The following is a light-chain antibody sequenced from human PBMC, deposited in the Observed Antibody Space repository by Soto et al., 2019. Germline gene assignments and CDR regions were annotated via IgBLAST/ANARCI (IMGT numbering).Light chain of an antibody. CDR3: QQYNDWPLT. CDR2: GAS. V-gene: IGKV3-15*01. J-gene: IGKJ4*01. CDR1: QTVGSN. Sequence: EVVMTQSPATLSVSPGERATLSCRASQTVGSNLAWYQQKPGQAPRLLIYGASTRATGIPARFSGSGSGTEFTLTIGSLQSEDCALYSCQQYNDWPLTFVGGTKVEIK.